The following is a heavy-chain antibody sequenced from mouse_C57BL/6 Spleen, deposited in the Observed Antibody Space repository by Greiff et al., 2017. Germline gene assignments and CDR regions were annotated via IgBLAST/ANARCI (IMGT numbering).Heavy chain of an antibody. CDR2: INPYNGDT. J-gene: IGHJ2*01. D-gene: IGHD3-2*02. CDR1: GYSFTGYF. Sequence: VQLQQSGPDLVKPGDSVKISCKASGYSFTGYFMNWVMQSPGKSLEWIGRINPYNGDTFYNQKFKGKATLTVDKSSSTAYMELRSLTSEDSAVYYCARQARTPYYFDYWGQGTTLTVSS. V-gene: IGHV1-20*01. CDR3: ARQARTPYYFDY.